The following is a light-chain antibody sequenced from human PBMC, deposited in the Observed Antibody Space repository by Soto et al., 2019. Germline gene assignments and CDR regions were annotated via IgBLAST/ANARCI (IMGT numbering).Light chain of an antibody. Sequence: QSVVTQPPSVAGAPGQRVTISCTGSSSNIGAGYDVHWYQQVPGTAPKLLIYGNINRPSGVPDRFSGSKSGTSASLAITGLQADGETDYYCQSYDSRLTVVFGGGTKVTVL. CDR2: GNI. CDR3: QSYDSRLTVV. CDR1: SSNIGAGYD. J-gene: IGLJ2*01. V-gene: IGLV1-40*01.